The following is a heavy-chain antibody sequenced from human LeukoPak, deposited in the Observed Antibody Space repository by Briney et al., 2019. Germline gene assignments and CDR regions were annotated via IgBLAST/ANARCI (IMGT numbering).Heavy chain of an antibody. D-gene: IGHD2-15*01. V-gene: IGHV4-34*01. CDR2: INPGGST. Sequence: NTSETLSLTCAVYGGTFSGYYWSWIRQSPGKGLEWIGEINPGGSTNYNPSLESRVIISVDTSKNQFSLEMDSVSAADTAVYYCAREDCSGGDCTSFDYWGQGTLVTVSS. CDR1: GGTFSGYY. CDR3: AREDCSGGDCTSFDY. J-gene: IGHJ4*02.